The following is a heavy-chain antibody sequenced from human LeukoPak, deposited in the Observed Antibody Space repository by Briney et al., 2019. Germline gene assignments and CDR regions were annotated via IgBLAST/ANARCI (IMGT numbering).Heavy chain of an antibody. CDR2: ISYDGSEK. V-gene: IGHV3-30*04. Sequence: GGSLRLSCAASGFTFSSYAMDWVRQAPGKGLEWVAVISYDGSEKYYADSVKGRFTISRDNSKNTLYLQMNSLRAEDTAVYYCAKDSGYGTRSSFYWGQGTLVTVSS. J-gene: IGHJ4*02. D-gene: IGHD5-12*01. CDR1: GFTFSSYA. CDR3: AKDSGYGTRSSFY.